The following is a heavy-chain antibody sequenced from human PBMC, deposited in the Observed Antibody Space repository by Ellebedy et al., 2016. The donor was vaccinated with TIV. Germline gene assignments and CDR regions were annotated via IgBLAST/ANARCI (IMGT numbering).Heavy chain of an antibody. Sequence: AASVKVSCKASGYTFTSYGISWVRQAPGQGLEWMGWISAYNGNTNYAQKFQGRVTITADESTSTAYMELSSLRSEDTAVYYCAREVFIAAAGRGYYGMDVWGQGTTVTVSS. V-gene: IGHV1-18*04. CDR2: ISAYNGNT. CDR3: AREVFIAAAGRGYYGMDV. D-gene: IGHD6-13*01. J-gene: IGHJ6*02. CDR1: GYTFTSYG.